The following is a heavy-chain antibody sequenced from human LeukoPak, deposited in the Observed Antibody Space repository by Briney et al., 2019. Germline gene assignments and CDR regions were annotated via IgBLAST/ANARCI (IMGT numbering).Heavy chain of an antibody. J-gene: IGHJ4*02. Sequence: GGSLRLSCAASGFTFDDYGMSWVRQAPGKGLEWVSGINWNGGSTGYADSVKGRFTISRDNAKNSLYLQMNSLRAEDTAVYYCASRPLYYDFWSGEGEYYFDFWGQGTLVTVSS. CDR2: INWNGGST. CDR1: GFTFDDYG. V-gene: IGHV3-20*04. D-gene: IGHD3-3*01. CDR3: ASRPLYYDFWSGEGEYYFDF.